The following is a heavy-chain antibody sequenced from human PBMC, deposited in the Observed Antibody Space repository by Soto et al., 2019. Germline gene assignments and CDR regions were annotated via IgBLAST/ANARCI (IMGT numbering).Heavy chain of an antibody. CDR1: GGSISSSSYY. J-gene: IGHJ4*02. D-gene: IGHD3-9*01. V-gene: IGHV4-39*01. CDR3: ARHADDILTGYFF. CDR2: IYYSGST. Sequence: SETLSLTCTVSGGSISSSSYYWGWIRQPPGKGLEWIGSIYYSGSTYYNPSLKSRVTISVDTSKNQFSLKLSSVTAADTAVYYSARHADDILTGYFFWGQGTLVTVSS.